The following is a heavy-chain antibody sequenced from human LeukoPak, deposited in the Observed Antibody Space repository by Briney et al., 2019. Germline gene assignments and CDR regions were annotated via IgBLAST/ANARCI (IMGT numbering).Heavy chain of an antibody. J-gene: IGHJ3*02. D-gene: IGHD3-3*01. CDR3: ARARTIFGVVQIGAFDI. CDR1: GYTFTGYY. V-gene: IGHV1-2*02. CDR2: INPNSGGT. Sequence: GASVKVSCKASGYTFTGYYMHWVRQAPGQGLEWMGWINPNSGGTNYAQKFQGRVTMTRDTSISTAYMELSRLRSDDTAVYYCARARTIFGVVQIGAFDIWGQGTMVTVSS.